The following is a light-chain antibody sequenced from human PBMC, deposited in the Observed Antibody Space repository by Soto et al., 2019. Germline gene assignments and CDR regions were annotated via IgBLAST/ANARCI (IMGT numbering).Light chain of an antibody. CDR2: DAS. V-gene: IGKV1-5*01. J-gene: IGKJ2*01. Sequence: DIQMTQSPSTLSASVGDRVTITCRASQSISSWLAWYQQKPGKAPKLLIFDASSLESGVPSRFSGSGSGTEVTLTISSLQPDDFATYYCQLYNSYSYTFGQGTKLEIK. CDR1: QSISSW. CDR3: QLYNSYSYT.